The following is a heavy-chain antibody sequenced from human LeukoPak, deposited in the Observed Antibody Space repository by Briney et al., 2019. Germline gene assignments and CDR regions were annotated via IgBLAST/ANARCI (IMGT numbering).Heavy chain of an antibody. CDR1: GGSISSGGYS. J-gene: IGHJ4*02. V-gene: IGHV4-30-2*01. CDR2: IYHSGST. D-gene: IGHD1-26*01. CDR3: ARVVVGAIDY. Sequence: TLSLTCAVSGGSISSGGYSWSWIRQPPGKGLEWIGYIYHSGSTYYNPSLKSRVTISVDRSKNQFSLKLSSVTAADTAVYYCARVVVGAIDYWGQGTLVTVSS.